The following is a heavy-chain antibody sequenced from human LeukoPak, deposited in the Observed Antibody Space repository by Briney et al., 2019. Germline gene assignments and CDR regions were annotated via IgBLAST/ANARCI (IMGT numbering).Heavy chain of an antibody. J-gene: IGHJ4*02. CDR3: AKVGGDYGNINDY. Sequence: GGSLRLSCAASGFTFSDYYMSWIRQAPGRGLEWVSYISWDSSYTSYADSVKGRFTVSRDNAQKSLYLQMDSLRAEDTAVCYCAKVGGDYGNINDYWGQGTLVTVSS. D-gene: IGHD4-17*01. V-gene: IGHV3-11*03. CDR2: ISWDSSYT. CDR1: GFTFSDYY.